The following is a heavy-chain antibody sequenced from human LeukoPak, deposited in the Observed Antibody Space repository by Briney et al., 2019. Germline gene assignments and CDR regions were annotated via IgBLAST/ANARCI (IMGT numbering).Heavy chain of an antibody. D-gene: IGHD5-24*01. J-gene: IGHJ3*02. CDR3: AGGKRWLPDAFDI. Sequence: GGSLILSCAASGFIFSNYAMSWVRQVPGRGLEWVSTISSRGDSTYVADSVKGRFTISRDNSKNSLYLQMNSLRAEDTAVYYCAGGKRWLPDAFDIWGQGTMVTVSS. CDR2: ISSRGDST. V-gene: IGHV3-23*01. CDR1: GFIFSNYA.